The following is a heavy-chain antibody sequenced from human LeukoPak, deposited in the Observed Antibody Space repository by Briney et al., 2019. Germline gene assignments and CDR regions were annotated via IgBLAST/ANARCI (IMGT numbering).Heavy chain of an antibody. Sequence: ASVKVSCKASGYTFTGYYMHWVRQAPGRGLEWMGWINPNSGGTNYAQKFQGRVTMTRDTSISTAYMELSRLRSDDTAVYYCARGGLGYGGNLSGRYNWFDPWGQGTLVTVSS. CDR1: GYTFTGYY. D-gene: IGHD4-23*01. J-gene: IGHJ5*02. CDR3: ARGGLGYGGNLSGRYNWFDP. V-gene: IGHV1-2*02. CDR2: INPNSGGT.